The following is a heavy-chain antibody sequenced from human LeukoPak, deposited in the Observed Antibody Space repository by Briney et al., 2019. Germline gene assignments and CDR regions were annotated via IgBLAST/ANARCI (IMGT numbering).Heavy chain of an antibody. D-gene: IGHD2-21*02. CDR2: IIPILGIA. CDR3: ARDVDCGGDCLEHFQH. J-gene: IGHJ1*01. CDR1: GGTFSSYA. Sequence: GASVKVSCKASGGTFSSYAISWVRQAPGQGLEWMGRIIPILGIANYAQKFQGRVTITADKSTSTAYMELSSLRSEDTAVYYCARDVDCGGDCLEHFQHWGQGTLVSVSS. V-gene: IGHV1-69*04.